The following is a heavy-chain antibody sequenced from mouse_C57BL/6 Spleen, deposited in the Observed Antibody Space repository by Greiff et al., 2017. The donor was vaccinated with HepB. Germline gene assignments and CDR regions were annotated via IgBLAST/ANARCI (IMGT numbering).Heavy chain of an antibody. CDR1: GYTFTDYN. CDR3: AIRANYDYDPYYAMDY. CDR2: INPNNGGT. Sequence: EVKLMESGPELVKPGASVKIPCKASGYTFTDYNMDWVKQSHGKSLEWIGDINPNNGGTIYNQKFKGKATLTVDKSSSTAYMELRSLTSEDTAVYYCAIRANYDYDPYYAMDYWGQGTSVTVSS. D-gene: IGHD2-4*01. V-gene: IGHV1-18*01. J-gene: IGHJ4*01.